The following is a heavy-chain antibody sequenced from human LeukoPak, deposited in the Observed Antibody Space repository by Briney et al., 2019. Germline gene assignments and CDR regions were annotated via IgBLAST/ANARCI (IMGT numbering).Heavy chain of an antibody. CDR3: AKGSTAAGTPFDS. Sequence: PGGSLRLSCAASGFTFSRYAMSWVRQAPGKGLEWVSGISGSSDSTYYADSVKGRFTISRDNSKNTLYLEMNRLRAEDTAVYNCAKGSTAAGTPFDSWGQGTLDTVSS. V-gene: IGHV3-23*01. J-gene: IGHJ4*02. D-gene: IGHD1-14*01. CDR1: GFTFSRYA. CDR2: ISGSSDST.